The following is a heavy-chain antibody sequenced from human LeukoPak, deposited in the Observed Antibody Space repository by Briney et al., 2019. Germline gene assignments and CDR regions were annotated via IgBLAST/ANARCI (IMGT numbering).Heavy chain of an antibody. Sequence: GGSLRLSCAASGFTFSSYAMSWVRQAPGKGLEWVSAISGSGGSTYYADSVKGRLTISRDNSKNTLYLQMNSLRAEDTAVYYCAKAMRYYYDSSGYYLDYWGQGTLVTVSS. D-gene: IGHD3-22*01. J-gene: IGHJ4*02. CDR3: AKAMRYYYDSSGYYLDY. CDR1: GFTFSSYA. CDR2: ISGSGGST. V-gene: IGHV3-23*01.